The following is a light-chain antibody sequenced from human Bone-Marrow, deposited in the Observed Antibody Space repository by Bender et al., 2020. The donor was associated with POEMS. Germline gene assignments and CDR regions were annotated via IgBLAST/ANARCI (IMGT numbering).Light chain of an antibody. Sequence: SYELTQPPSVSVSPGQTASITCSGDKLEDRDTSWYQQKPGQSPVVVIYQDNMRPSGIPERFSGSNSGTTATLTISGTQAMDEADYYCQAWDSSTDDYVFGTGTKVTVL. CDR1: KLEDRD. CDR3: QAWDSSTDDYV. CDR2: QDN. V-gene: IGLV3-1*01. J-gene: IGLJ1*01.